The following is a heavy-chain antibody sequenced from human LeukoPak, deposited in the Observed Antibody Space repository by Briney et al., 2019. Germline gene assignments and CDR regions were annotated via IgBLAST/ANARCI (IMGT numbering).Heavy chain of an antibody. J-gene: IGHJ3*02. CDR1: GYSISSSDY. CDR3: ARLSRGLLLLDM. V-gene: IGHV4-38-2*01. Sequence: PSETLSLTCVVSGYSISSSDYWGWIRQPPGRGLEWIGNIYHSGASYYNPSLKSRVTISVDTSKNQFSLKLTSVTAADTAVYYCARLSRGLLLLDMWGQGTMVTVSS. D-gene: IGHD1-26*01. CDR2: IYHSGAS.